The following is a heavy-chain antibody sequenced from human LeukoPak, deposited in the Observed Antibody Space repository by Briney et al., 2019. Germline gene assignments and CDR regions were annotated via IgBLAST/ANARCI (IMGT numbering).Heavy chain of an antibody. CDR2: IRYDGSNK. CDR3: ARRQRLGDFPHYYYMDV. J-gene: IGHJ6*03. CDR1: GFTFSSYG. D-gene: IGHD3-16*01. Sequence: GGSLRLSCAASGFTFSSYGMHWVRQAPGKGLEWVAFIRYDGSNKYYADSVKGRFTISRDNAKNSLYLQMNSLTAEDTALYYCARRQRLGDFPHYYYMDVWGKGTTVTVSS. V-gene: IGHV3-30*02.